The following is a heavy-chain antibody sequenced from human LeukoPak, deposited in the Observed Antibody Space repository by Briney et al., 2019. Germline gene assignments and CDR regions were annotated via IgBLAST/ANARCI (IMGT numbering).Heavy chain of an antibody. D-gene: IGHD1-1*01. CDR3: ASPNDGYFDY. CDR2: ISYDGSNK. Sequence: GRSLRLSCAASGFTFSSYAMHWVRQAPGKGLEWVAVISYDGSNKYYADPVKGRFTISRDNSKNTLYLQMNSLRAEDTAVYYCASPNDGYFDYWGQGTLVTVSS. J-gene: IGHJ4*02. V-gene: IGHV3-30-3*01. CDR1: GFTFSSYA.